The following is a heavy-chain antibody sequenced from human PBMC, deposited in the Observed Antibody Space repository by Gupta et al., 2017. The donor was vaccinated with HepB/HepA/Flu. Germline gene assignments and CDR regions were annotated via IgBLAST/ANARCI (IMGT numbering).Heavy chain of an antibody. V-gene: IGHV4-61*01. D-gene: IGHD2-8*01. J-gene: IGHJ4*02. Sequence: QVQLQESGPGLVKPSETLSLTCTVSGGAVGSTTHFWSWIRQPPGKGLEWIGHVYYNGNTSYNPSLKSRVTISVDTSKNQFSLKVTSVTAADTSIYYCARAGVSPSKEIDYWGQGTLVTVSS. CDR2: VYYNGNT. CDR1: GGAVGSTTHF. CDR3: ARAGVSPSKEIDY.